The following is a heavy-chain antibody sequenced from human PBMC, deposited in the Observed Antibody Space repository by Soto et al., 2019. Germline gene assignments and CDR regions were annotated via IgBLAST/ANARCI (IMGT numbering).Heavy chain of an antibody. CDR3: AREYSGSAFHV. D-gene: IGHD1-26*01. CDR2: TYYRSKWYN. Sequence: SQTLSLPCAISGDSVSSNSAACNCIRQSPSRGLELLGRTYYRSKWYNDYAVSLKGRITVNPDTSKNQFSLQLNSLTPEDTAVYYCAREYSGSAFHVWGQGTMVTVSS. V-gene: IGHV6-1*01. CDR1: GDSVSSNSAA. J-gene: IGHJ3*01.